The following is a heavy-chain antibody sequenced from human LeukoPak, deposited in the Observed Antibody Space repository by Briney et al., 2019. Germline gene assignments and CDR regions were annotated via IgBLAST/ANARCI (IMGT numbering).Heavy chain of an antibody. CDR3: ARELGAEYYDFWSGISTSYYFDY. V-gene: IGHV4-59*01. J-gene: IGHJ4*02. CDR2: IYYSGSN. CDR1: GGSISSYY. Sequence: SETLSLTCTVSGGSISSYYWSWIRQPPGKGLEWIGYIYYSGSNNYNPSLKSRVTISVDTSKNQFSLKLSSVTAADTAVYYCARELGAEYYDFWSGISTSYYFDYWGQGTLVTVSS. D-gene: IGHD3-3*01.